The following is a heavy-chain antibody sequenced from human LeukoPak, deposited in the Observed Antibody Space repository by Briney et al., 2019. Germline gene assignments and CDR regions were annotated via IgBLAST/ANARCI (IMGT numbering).Heavy chain of an antibody. V-gene: IGHV6-1*01. CDR3: ARQAVAGLYNFDY. D-gene: IGHD6-19*01. J-gene: IGHJ4*02. Sequence: SQTLSLTCAISRDSLSSNSAAWNWIRQSPSRGLEWLGRTYYRSKWYTDYAVSVKSRITINPDTSKNQFSLQLNSVTPEDTAVYYCARQAVAGLYNFDYWGQGTLVTVSS. CDR1: RDSLSSNSAA. CDR2: TYYRSKWYT.